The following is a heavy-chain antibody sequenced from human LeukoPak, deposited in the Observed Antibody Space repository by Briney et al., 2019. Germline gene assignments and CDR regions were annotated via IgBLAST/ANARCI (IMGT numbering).Heavy chain of an antibody. CDR3: ARVQGYCSSTSCCPDTNFDY. CDR1: GYTFTGYY. CDR2: INPNSGGT. D-gene: IGHD2-2*01. J-gene: IGHJ4*02. V-gene: IGHV1-2*02. Sequence: ASVKVSCKASGYTFTGYYMHWVRQAPGQGLEWMGWINPNSGGTNYAQKFQGRVTMTRDTSISTAYMELSRLRSDDTAVYYCARVQGYCSSTSCCPDTNFDYWGQGTLVTVSS.